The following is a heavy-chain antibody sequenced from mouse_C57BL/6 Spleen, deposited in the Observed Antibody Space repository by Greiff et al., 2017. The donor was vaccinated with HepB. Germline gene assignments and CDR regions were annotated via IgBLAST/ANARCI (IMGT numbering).Heavy chain of an antibody. Sequence: VQLQQSGPELVKPGASVKISCKASGYTFTDYYMNWVKQSHGKSLEWIGDINPNNGGTSYNQKFKGKATLTVDKSSSTAYMELRSLTSEDSAVYYCARHIYSLDYWGQGTTLTVSS. CDR2: INPNNGGT. CDR3: ARHIYSLDY. CDR1: GYTFTDYY. V-gene: IGHV1-26*01. J-gene: IGHJ2*01.